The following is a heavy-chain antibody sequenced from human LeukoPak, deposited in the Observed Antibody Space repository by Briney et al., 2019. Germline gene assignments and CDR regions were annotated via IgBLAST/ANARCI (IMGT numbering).Heavy chain of an antibody. V-gene: IGHV1-69*13. D-gene: IGHD2-15*01. CDR1: GGTFTSYV. Sequence: ASVKVSCKASGGTFTSYVISWVRQAPGQGLEWMGGIIPSFGTANYAQKFQGRVTITADESTSTAYMELNSLRFDDTVIYYCATEAEYCSGTNCYRQDWFDPWGQGTLVTVSS. CDR2: IIPSFGTA. J-gene: IGHJ5*02. CDR3: ATEAEYCSGTNCYRQDWFDP.